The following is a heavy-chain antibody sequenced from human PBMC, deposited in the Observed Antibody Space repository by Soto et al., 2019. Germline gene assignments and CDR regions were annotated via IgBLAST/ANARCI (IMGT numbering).Heavy chain of an antibody. CDR3: AREEGGYSGYDANWFDP. D-gene: IGHD5-12*01. J-gene: IGHJ5*02. Sequence: PGGSLRLSCAASGFSFNTFAIHWVRQAPGKGLEWLSVISNNGANRYYAKPVKGRFTISRDNSKNTLYLQMNNLRSEDTTVYYCAREEGGYSGYDANWFDPWGQGTLVTVSS. CDR2: ISNNGANR. CDR1: GFSFNTFA. V-gene: IGHV3-30*14.